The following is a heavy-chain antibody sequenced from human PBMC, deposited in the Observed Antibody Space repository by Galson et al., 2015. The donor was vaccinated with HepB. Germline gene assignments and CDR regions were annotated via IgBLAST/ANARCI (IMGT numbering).Heavy chain of an antibody. CDR1: GYSFTSYW. D-gene: IGHD2-2*02. Sequence: QSGAEVKKPGESLRISCEGSGYSFTSYWISWVRQMPGKGLEWMGRIDPSDSYTNYSPSFQGHVTISADKSISTAYLQWSSLKASDTAMYYCARPKVPAAIGNDAFDIWGQGTMVTVSS. V-gene: IGHV5-10-1*01. CDR3: ARPKVPAAIGNDAFDI. J-gene: IGHJ3*02. CDR2: IDPSDSYT.